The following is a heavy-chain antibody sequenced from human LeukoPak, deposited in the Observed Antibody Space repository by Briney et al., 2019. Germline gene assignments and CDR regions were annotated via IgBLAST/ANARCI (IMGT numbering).Heavy chain of an antibody. D-gene: IGHD6-19*01. CDR2: IYPNSGDT. V-gene: IGHV1-2*02. Sequence: GASVKVSCKASGYTFSGYYMHWVRQAPGQGLDWMGWIYPNSGDTNYAQNFQGRVTMTRDTSISTVYMELTRLTSDDTAVYYCARGSVTGGWYLNLGYWGQGTLVTVSS. CDR3: ARGSVTGGWYLNLGY. CDR1: GYTFSGYY. J-gene: IGHJ4*02.